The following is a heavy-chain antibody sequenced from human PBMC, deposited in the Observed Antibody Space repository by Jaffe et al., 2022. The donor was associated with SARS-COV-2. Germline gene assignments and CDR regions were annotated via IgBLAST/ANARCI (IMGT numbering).Heavy chain of an antibody. Sequence: EVQLVESGGGLVKPGRSLRLSCTASGFTFGDYAMSWFRQAPGKGLEWVGFIRSKAYGGTTEYAASVKGRFTISRDDSKSIAYLQMNSLKTEDTAVYYCTRAKDLPDSSGYYCDYWGQGTLVTVSS. V-gene: IGHV3-49*05. CDR2: IRSKAYGGTT. D-gene: IGHD3-22*01. CDR3: TRAKDLPDSSGYYCDY. CDR1: GFTFGDYA. J-gene: IGHJ4*02.